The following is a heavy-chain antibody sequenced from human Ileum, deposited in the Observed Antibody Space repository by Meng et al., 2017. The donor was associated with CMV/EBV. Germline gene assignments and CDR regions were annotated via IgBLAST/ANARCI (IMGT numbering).Heavy chain of an antibody. J-gene: IGHJ4*02. D-gene: IGHD6-19*01. CDR2: IWYDGSNK. Sequence: GGSLRLSCVGAGFTFRSYSIHWVRQAPGKGLEWVAVIWYDGSNKYYADSVKGRFTISRDNSKNTLYLQMNSLRAEDTAVYYCAKPPTVAGNYFDYWGQGTLVTVSS. CDR3: AKPPTVAGNYFDY. CDR1: GFTFRSYS. V-gene: IGHV3-33*08.